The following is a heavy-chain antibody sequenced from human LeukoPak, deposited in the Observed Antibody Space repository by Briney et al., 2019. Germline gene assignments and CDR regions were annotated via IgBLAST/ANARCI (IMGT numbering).Heavy chain of an antibody. V-gene: IGHV4-39*07. D-gene: IGHD4-17*01. CDR1: GGSISSGSYY. CDR2: IYHSGST. CDR3: ARDAVPLDD. J-gene: IGHJ4*02. Sequence: SETLSLTCTVSGGSISSGSYYWSWIRQPAGKGLEWIGSIYHSGSTFYNPSLQSRVTMSVDTSKNQFSLRLASVTAADTAFYYCARDAVPLDDWGQGTLVTVPS.